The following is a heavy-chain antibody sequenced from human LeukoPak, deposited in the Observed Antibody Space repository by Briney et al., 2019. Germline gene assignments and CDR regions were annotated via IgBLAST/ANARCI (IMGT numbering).Heavy chain of an antibody. Sequence: GASVKVSCKASGGTFSSYAISWVRQAPGQGLEWMGGIIPIFGTANYAQKFQGGVTITTDESTSTAYMELSSLRSEDTAVYYCASHIYCGGDCYPLFDYWGQGTLVTVSS. J-gene: IGHJ4*02. CDR3: ASHIYCGGDCYPLFDY. V-gene: IGHV1-69*05. D-gene: IGHD2-21*02. CDR2: IIPIFGTA. CDR1: GGTFSSYA.